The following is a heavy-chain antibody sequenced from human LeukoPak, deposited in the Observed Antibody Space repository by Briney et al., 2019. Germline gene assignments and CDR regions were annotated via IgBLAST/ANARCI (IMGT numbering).Heavy chain of an antibody. CDR3: AREGGDQYGGGIDYYYGLDV. CDR2: IWYDGSNK. V-gene: IGHV3-33*01. CDR1: GFTFSSYG. D-gene: IGHD4-23*01. J-gene: IGHJ6*02. Sequence: GGSLRLSCAASGFTFSSYGMHWVRQAPGKGLEWVAVIWYDGSNKYYADSVKGRFTISRDNSKNTLYLQMNSLRAEDTAVYYCAREGGDQYGGGIDYYYGLDVWGQGTTVTVS.